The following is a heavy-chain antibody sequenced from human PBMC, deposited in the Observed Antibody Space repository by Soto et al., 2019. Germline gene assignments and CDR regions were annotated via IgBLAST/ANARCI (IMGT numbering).Heavy chain of an antibody. J-gene: IGHJ4*02. CDR2: MNPNSGNT. CDR3: ARGQRSGYNLDY. V-gene: IGHV1-8*01. CDR1: RYTFTSYD. Sequence: ASVKVSCKASRYTFTSYDINWVRQATGQGLEWMGWMNPNSGNTGYAQKFQGRVTMTRNTSISTAYMELSSLRSEDTAVYYCARGQRSGYNLDYWGQGTLVTVS. D-gene: IGHD6-25*01.